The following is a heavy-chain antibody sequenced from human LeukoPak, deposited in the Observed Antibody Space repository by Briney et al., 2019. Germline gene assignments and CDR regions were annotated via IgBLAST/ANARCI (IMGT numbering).Heavy chain of an antibody. J-gene: IGHJ4*02. Sequence: GGSLRLSCAASGFTVSSNYMSWVGQAPGKGLEWVSVIYSGGSTHYADSVKGRFTISRDNSKNTLYLQMNSLRAEDTAVYYCARVGRDGYNPTYYFDYWGQGTLVTVSS. CDR2: IYSGGST. D-gene: IGHD5-24*01. CDR3: ARVGRDGYNPTYYFDY. V-gene: IGHV3-53*01. CDR1: GFTVSSNY.